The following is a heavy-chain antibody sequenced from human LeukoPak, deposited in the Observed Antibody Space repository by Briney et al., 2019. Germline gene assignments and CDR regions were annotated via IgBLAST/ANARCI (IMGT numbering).Heavy chain of an antibody. CDR1: GFAFSTFA. Sequence: PGGSLRLSCAASGFAFSTFAMHWVRQAPGKGLEWLANIKQDGSEKYYVDSVKGRFTISRDNAKNSLYLQMSSLRPDDTAVYYCARNKPITAFFGMDVWGQGTTVTVS. V-gene: IGHV3-7*01. CDR2: IKQDGSEK. D-gene: IGHD2/OR15-2a*01. J-gene: IGHJ6*02. CDR3: ARNKPITAFFGMDV.